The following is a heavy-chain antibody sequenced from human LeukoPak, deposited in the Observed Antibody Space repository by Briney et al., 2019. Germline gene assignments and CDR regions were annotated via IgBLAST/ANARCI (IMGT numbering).Heavy chain of an antibody. D-gene: IGHD3-16*01. Sequence: SETLSLTCAVYGGSFSGYYWSWIRQPPGKGLEWIGEINHRGSTNYNPSLKIRVTISVDTSKNQFSLKLSSVTAADTAVYYCARHGPPRAGWGRKYYYMDVWGKGTTVTISS. J-gene: IGHJ6*03. CDR2: INHRGST. CDR3: ARHGPPRAGWGRKYYYMDV. CDR1: GGSFSGYY. V-gene: IGHV4-34*01.